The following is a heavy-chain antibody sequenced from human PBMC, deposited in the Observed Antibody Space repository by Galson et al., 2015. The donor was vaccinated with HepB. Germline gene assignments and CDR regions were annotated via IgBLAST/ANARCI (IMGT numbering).Heavy chain of an antibody. J-gene: IGHJ4*02. CDR3: ASRSGIWFGEH. CDR2: IYSGGST. V-gene: IGHV3-66*01. Sequence: SLRLSCAASGFTVSSNYMSWVRQAPGKGLEWVSVIYSGGSTYYADSVKGRFTISRDNSKNTLYLQMNSLRAEDTAVYYCASRSGIWFGEHWGQGTLVTVSS. D-gene: IGHD3-10*01. CDR1: GFTVSSNY.